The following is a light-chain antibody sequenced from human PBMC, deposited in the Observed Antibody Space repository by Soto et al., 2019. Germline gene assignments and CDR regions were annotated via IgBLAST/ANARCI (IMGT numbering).Light chain of an antibody. CDR1: NSNIGSKP. CDR3: AVWDDSLNGRV. Sequence: QSVLTQPPSASGTPGQRVTISCSGGNSNIGSKPVQWYRQLPGTAPKLLIYSNNQRPSGVPDRFSGSKSGTSASLAISGLQSEDEADYYCAVWDDSLNGRVFGGGTKLTVL. CDR2: SNN. V-gene: IGLV1-44*01. J-gene: IGLJ2*01.